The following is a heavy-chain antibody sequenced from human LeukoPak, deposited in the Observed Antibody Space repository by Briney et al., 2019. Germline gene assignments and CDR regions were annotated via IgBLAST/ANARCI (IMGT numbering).Heavy chain of an antibody. D-gene: IGHD3-3*01. Sequence: ASVKVSCKASGYTFTTHGISWVRQAPGQGLEWMGWISPYNGNTNHAQKFQGRVTMSTDTSTSTAYMELRSLRSDDTAVHYCARGGDYDFWSGYYDYWGQGTLVTVSS. CDR1: GYTFTTHG. J-gene: IGHJ4*02. CDR2: ISPYNGNT. V-gene: IGHV1-18*01. CDR3: ARGGDYDFWSGYYDY.